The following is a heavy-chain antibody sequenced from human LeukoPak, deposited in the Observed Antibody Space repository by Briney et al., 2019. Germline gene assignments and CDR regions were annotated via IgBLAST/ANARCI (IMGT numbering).Heavy chain of an antibody. J-gene: IGHJ4*02. V-gene: IGHV1-18*04. Sequence: VASVKVSCKASGYTFTSYDINWVRQATGQGLEWMGWISAYNGNTNYAQKLQGRVTMTTDTSTSTAYMELRSLRSDDTAVYYCAREGSGWYGHYFDYWGQGTLVTVSS. D-gene: IGHD6-19*01. CDR3: AREGSGWYGHYFDY. CDR2: ISAYNGNT. CDR1: GYTFTSYD.